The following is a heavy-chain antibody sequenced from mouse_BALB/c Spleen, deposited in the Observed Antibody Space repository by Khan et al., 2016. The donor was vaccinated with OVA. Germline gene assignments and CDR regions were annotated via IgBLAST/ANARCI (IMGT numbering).Heavy chain of an antibody. CDR1: GYTFSSYT. J-gene: IGHJ3*01. D-gene: IGHD2-14*01. Sequence: QIQLVQSGAELARPGASVKMSCRASGYTFSSYTIHWIIQRPGQALEWIGHINPSNSYTNYNQNFKDKATLIVDKSSTTAYMQLSSLTSEDSAVYYCVREGAYRRDDGWIAYWGQGTLVTVSA. CDR2: INPSNSYT. V-gene: IGHV1-4*01. CDR3: VREGAYRRDDGWIAY.